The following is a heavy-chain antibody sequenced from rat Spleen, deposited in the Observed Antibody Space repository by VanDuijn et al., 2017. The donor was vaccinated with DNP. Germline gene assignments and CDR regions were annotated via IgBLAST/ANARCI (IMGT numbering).Heavy chain of an antibody. CDR3: TTASTEGFAY. Sequence: EVKLVESGGGLVQPGRSLKLSCVASGFIFSNYWMTWIRQAPGKGLEWVASISNTGDGTYYSDSVKGRFSISRDNAKSTLYLQVNSLRSEDTATYYCTTASTEGFAYWGQGTLVTVS. CDR1: GFIFSNYW. J-gene: IGHJ3*01. D-gene: IGHD1-11*01. V-gene: IGHV5-31*01. CDR2: ISNTGDGT.